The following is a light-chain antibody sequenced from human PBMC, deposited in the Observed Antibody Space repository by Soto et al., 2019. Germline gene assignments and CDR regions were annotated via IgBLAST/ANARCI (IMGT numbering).Light chain of an antibody. V-gene: IGLV4-60*03. J-gene: IGLJ2*01. CDR1: SGHSSYI. CDR3: ETWDGNTQV. CDR2: LEGSGSY. Sequence: QPVLTQSSSASASLGSSVKLTCTLSSGHSSYIIAWHQQQPGKAPRYLMKLEGSGSYNKGSGVPDRFSGSSSGADRYRTIANLQSEDEAGYYCETWDGNTQVFGGGTKLTVL.